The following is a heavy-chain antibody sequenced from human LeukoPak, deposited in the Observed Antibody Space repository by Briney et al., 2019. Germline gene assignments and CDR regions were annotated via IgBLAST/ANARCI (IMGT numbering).Heavy chain of an antibody. CDR1: GFTFSNYW. D-gene: IGHD1-7*01. CDR2: IKQDGSEK. J-gene: IGHJ4*02. V-gene: IGHV3-7*01. Sequence: GGSLRLSCAASGFTFSNYWMSWVRQAPRKGLQWVANIKQDGSEKYYVDSVKGRFTISRDNAKKSLYLQMNSLRAEDTAVYYCARDDDWNYEDYWGQGTLVTVSS. CDR3: ARDDDWNYEDY.